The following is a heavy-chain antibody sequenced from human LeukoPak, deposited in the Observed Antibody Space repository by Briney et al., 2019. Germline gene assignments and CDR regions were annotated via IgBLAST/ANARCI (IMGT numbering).Heavy chain of an antibody. J-gene: IGHJ5*02. Sequence: PSETLSLTRTVSGGSISTNSWSWIRQPPGKGLEWIGHIYNSGSANYNPSLKSRVTISVDTSKNQFSLRLSSVTAADTAVYYCARSHSSGWSKFDPWGQGTLVTISS. V-gene: IGHV4-59*01. CDR2: IYNSGSA. D-gene: IGHD6-19*01. CDR1: GGSISTNS. CDR3: ARSHSSGWSKFDP.